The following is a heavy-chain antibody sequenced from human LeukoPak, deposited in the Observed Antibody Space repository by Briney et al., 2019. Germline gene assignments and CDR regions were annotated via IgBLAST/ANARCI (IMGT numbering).Heavy chain of an antibody. V-gene: IGHV1-2*06. CDR3: ARDPPASDYFDY. J-gene: IGHJ4*02. CDR1: GYAFTGYY. Sequence: EASVKVSCKASGYAFTGYYVNCVRQAPGQGLEWMGLLNANSGGTRYVQKFLGSVTMTRDTSISTAYMELSRLRSDDTAVYYCARDPPASDYFDYWGQGIVVTVSS. CDR2: LNANSGGT.